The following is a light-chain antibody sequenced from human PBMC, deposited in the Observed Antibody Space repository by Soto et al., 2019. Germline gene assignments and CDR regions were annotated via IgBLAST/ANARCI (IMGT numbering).Light chain of an antibody. Sequence: EIVLTQSPATLSLSPGESATLSCRASLNINTYLSWYQQKPGQVPRLLMYDASNRATGIPARFSGSGSGTDFTLTISSLEPEDVAVYYCQQRRDSPITFGGGTKVEIK. V-gene: IGKV3-11*01. CDR3: QQRRDSPIT. J-gene: IGKJ4*01. CDR1: LNINTY. CDR2: DAS.